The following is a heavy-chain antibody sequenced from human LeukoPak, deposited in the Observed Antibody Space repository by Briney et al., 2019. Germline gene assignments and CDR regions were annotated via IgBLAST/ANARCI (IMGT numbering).Heavy chain of an antibody. Sequence: SETLSLTCTVSGGSISSYYWSWIRQPPGKGLEWIGYIYYSGSTNYNPSLKSRVTISVDTSKNQFSLKLSSVTAADTAVYYCARHGITMIVVVITTNWFDPWGQGTLVTVSS. CDR3: ARHGITMIVVVITTNWFDP. V-gene: IGHV4-59*08. D-gene: IGHD3-22*01. J-gene: IGHJ5*02. CDR1: GGSISSYY. CDR2: IYYSGST.